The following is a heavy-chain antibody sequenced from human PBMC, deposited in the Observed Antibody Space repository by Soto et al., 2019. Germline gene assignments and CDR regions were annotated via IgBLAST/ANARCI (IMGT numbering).Heavy chain of an antibody. CDR2: ISSNGGST. J-gene: IGHJ3*02. CDR3: ARARWFGESHAFDI. CDR1: GFTFSSYA. Sequence: GGSLRLSCAASGFTFSSYAMHWVRQAPGKGLEYVSAISSNGGSTYYANSVKGRFTISRDNSKNTLYLQMGSLRAEDMAVYYCARARWFGESHAFDIWGQGTMVTVSS. D-gene: IGHD3-10*01. V-gene: IGHV3-64*01.